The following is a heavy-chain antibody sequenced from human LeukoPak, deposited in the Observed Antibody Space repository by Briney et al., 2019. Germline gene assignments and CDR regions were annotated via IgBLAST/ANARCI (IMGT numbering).Heavy chain of an antibody. CDR2: IYYSGST. CDR3: ARHSNAYYYDSSGESFDY. Sequence: PSETLSLTCTVSGGSISSYYWSWIRQPPGKGLEWIGYIYYSGSTNYNPSLKSRVTISVDTSKNQFSLKLSSVTAADTAVYYCARHSNAYYYDSSGESFDYWGQGTLVTVSS. D-gene: IGHD3-22*01. CDR1: GGSISSYY. V-gene: IGHV4-59*08. J-gene: IGHJ4*02.